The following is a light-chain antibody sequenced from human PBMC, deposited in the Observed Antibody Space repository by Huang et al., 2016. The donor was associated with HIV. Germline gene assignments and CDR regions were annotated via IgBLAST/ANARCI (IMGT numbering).Light chain of an antibody. Sequence: DIQMTQSPSSLSASVGDRVTITCRASQDIGNSLAWYQQKPEKAPRRLLYATSRLESGVPSRFSGSGSGTHYTLTISTLQPEDIASYYCQQYHGIPWTFGQGTKVEIK. CDR1: QDIGNS. J-gene: IGKJ1*01. V-gene: IGKV1-NL1*01. CDR3: QQYHGIPWT. CDR2: ATS.